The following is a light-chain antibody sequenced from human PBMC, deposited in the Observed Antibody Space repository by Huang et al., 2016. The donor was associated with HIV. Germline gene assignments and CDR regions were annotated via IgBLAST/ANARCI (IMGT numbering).Light chain of an antibody. Sequence: EVVLTQSPATLSLSPWERATLSCRASQSVRSSLAWYQQIPGQAPRLLIYDTSVRATGVPGRISGSGSGTDFTLTISSLEPEDSALYYCQQRSNWPLTFGGGTKVEIK. CDR3: QQRSNWPLT. CDR1: QSVRSS. CDR2: DTS. J-gene: IGKJ4*01. V-gene: IGKV3-11*01.